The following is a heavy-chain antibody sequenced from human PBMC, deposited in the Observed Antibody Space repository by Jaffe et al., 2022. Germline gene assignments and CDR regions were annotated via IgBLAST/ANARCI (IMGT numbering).Heavy chain of an antibody. J-gene: IGHJ4*02. Sequence: QVQLQQWGAGLLKPSETLSLTCAVYGGSFSGYYWSWIRQPPGKGLEWIGEINHSGSTNYNPSLKSRVTISVDTSKNQFSLKLSSVTAADTAVYYCARGKYSSSWYFGLSDFDYWGQGTLVTVSS. CDR2: INHSGST. V-gene: IGHV4-34*01. CDR3: ARGKYSSSWYFGLSDFDY. D-gene: IGHD6-13*01. CDR1: GGSFSGYY.